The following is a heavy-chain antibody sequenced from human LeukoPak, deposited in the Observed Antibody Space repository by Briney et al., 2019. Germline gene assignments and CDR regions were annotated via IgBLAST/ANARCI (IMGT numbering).Heavy chain of an antibody. V-gene: IGHV4-34*01. CDR2: INHSGST. CDR3: ARIAATGTKAGAFDI. J-gene: IGHJ3*02. D-gene: IGHD6-13*01. CDR1: GGSLSGYY. Sequence: SETLSLTCAVYGGSLSGYYWSWIRQPPGKGLEWLGEINHSGSTNYNPSLKSRVTISVDRSKNQFSLKLSSVTAADTAVYNCARIAATGTKAGAFDIWGQGTKVTVSS.